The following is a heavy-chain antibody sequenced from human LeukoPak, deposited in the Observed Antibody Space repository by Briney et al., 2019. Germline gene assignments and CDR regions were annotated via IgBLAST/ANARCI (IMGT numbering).Heavy chain of an antibody. D-gene: IGHD1-26*01. Sequence: GGSLRLSCAASGFTFSSYSMNWVRQAPGKGLEWVSSISSSRSYIYYADSVKGRFTISRDNAKNSLYLQMNSLRAEDTAVYYCARDGSGSYFHYYMDVWGKGTTVTVSS. CDR3: ARDGSGSYFHYYMDV. CDR1: GFTFSSYS. V-gene: IGHV3-21*01. J-gene: IGHJ6*03. CDR2: ISSSRSYI.